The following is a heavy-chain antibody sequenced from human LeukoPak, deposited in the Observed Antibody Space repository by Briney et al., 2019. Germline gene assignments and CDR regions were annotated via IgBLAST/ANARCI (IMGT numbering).Heavy chain of an antibody. D-gene: IGHD3-22*01. CDR2: ISSSSSAI. V-gene: IGHV3-48*01. J-gene: IGHJ5*02. Sequence: PGGSLRLSCVASGFSFSNYDMNWVRQTPGKGLEWVSYISSSSSAIHYADSVEGRFTISRDNAKNSVFLQMNSLRAEDTAVYYCARGPSSDYYPRGWFDPWGQGTLVTVSS. CDR1: GFSFSNYD. CDR3: ARGPSSDYYPRGWFDP.